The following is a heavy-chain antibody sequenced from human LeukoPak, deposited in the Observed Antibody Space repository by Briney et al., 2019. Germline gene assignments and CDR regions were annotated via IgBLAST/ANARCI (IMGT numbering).Heavy chain of an antibody. V-gene: IGHV3-7*02. CDR2: IKQDGSEK. D-gene: IGHD5-24*01. CDR1: GFTFSSYW. J-gene: IGHJ4*02. Sequence: PGGSLRLSCAASGFTFSSYWMSWVRQAPGKGLEWVANIKQDGSEKYYVDSVKGRFTIFRDNAKNSLYLQMNSLRAEDTAVYYCARGLDGYKVDYWGQGTLVTVSS. CDR3: ARGLDGYKVDY.